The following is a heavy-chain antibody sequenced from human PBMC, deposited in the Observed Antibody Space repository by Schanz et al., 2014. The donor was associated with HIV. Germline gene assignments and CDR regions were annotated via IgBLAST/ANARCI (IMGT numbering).Heavy chain of an antibody. D-gene: IGHD2-2*01. CDR1: GFRFSRDW. J-gene: IGHJ6*02. Sequence: EVVLVESGGGLVQPGGSLRLSCAASGFRFSRDWMTWVRQAPGKGLEWVSGISWNSGSIDYADSVKGRFTISRDNAKNSLYLQINSLRAEDTAVYYCARDGAMAFSLGMDVWGQGTTVTVSS. CDR3: ARDGAMAFSLGMDV. CDR2: ISWNSGSI. V-gene: IGHV3-48*04.